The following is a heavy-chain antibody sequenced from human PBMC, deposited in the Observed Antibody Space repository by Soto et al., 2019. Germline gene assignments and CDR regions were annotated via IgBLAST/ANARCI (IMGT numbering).Heavy chain of an antibody. CDR1: GFTFSSYA. V-gene: IGHV3-23*01. CDR2: ISGSGGTA. CDR3: GKVRGKNWNFDY. J-gene: IGHJ4*02. Sequence: EVQLLESGGGSVQPGGSLRLSCAASGFTFSSYAMHWVRRPPGKGLAWVSSISGSGGTAYYADSVKGRFSISRDSLVNTLYLQMNSLSAEDTAVYYCGKVRGKNWNFDYWGQGTLVTVSP. D-gene: IGHD1-1*01.